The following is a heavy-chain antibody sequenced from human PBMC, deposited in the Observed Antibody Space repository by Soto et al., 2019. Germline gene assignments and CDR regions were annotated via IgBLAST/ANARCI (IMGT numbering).Heavy chain of an antibody. CDR2: ISSSGSTI. V-gene: IGHV3-11*01. CDR3: ARDHSPGYSYGSPLRY. J-gene: IGHJ4*02. CDR1: GFTFSDYY. Sequence: QVQLVESGGGLVKPGGSLRLSCAASGFTFSDYYMSWIRQAPGKGLEWVSYISSSGSTIYYADSVKGRFTSSRDNAKNSLYLQMNSLRAEDTAVYYWARDHSPGYSYGSPLRYWGQGTLVTVSS. D-gene: IGHD5-18*01.